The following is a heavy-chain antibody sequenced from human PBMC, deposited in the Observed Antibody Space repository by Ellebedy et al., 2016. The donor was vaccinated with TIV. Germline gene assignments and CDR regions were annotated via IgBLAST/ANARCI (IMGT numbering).Heavy chain of an antibody. V-gene: IGHV3-49*03. CDR3: ARDSRAWSRDY. J-gene: IGHJ4*02. CDR2: IRINTYGGTT. D-gene: IGHD2-2*01. CDR1: GFPFGDYS. Sequence: GGSLRLSCTASGFPFGDYSVSWLRQAPGKGLEWVGLIRINTYGGTTEYAASVKGRFSISRDDSKSTANLDMNSLKTEDTAVYYCARDSRAWSRDYWGQGTLVTVSS.